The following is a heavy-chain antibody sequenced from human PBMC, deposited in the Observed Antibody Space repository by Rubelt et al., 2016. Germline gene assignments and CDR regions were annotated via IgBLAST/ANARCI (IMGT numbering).Heavy chain of an antibody. J-gene: IGHJ4*02. V-gene: IGHV2-70*01. D-gene: IGHD2-2*01. Sequence: QVTLRESGPALVKPTQTLTLTCTFSGFSLSTSGMCVSWIRQPPGKALEWLALIDWDDAKYYSTSLKTRLTTSKDTSKNQVVLTMTNMDPVDTATYYCALLVVPAAIFDYWGQGTLVTVSS. CDR3: ALLVVPAAIFDY. CDR1: GFSLSTSGMC. CDR2: IDWDDAK.